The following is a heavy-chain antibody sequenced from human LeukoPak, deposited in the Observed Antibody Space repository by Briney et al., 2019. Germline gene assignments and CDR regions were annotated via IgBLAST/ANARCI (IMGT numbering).Heavy chain of an antibody. CDR1: GYTFTDYS. CDR3: ARGDSTGFGHYYYYIDV. D-gene: IGHD3-22*01. CDR2: INPNSGGT. V-gene: IGHV1-2*02. J-gene: IGHJ6*03. Sequence: ASVKVSCKASGYTFTDYSMHWVRQAPGQGLEWMGWINPNSGGTNYVQKFQGRVTMTTDTSIRTAYMELSRLRSDDTAVYFCARGDSTGFGHYYYYIDVWGKGTTVTVSS.